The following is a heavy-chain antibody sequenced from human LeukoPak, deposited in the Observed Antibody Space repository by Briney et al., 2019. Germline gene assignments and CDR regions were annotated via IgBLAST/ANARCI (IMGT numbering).Heavy chain of an antibody. V-gene: IGHV4-30-4*01. J-gene: IGHJ4*02. D-gene: IGHD3-10*01. Sequence: PSETLSLTCTVSGASISSGDYHWNWIRQPPGKGLEWIGFIHDSGSTYYNPSLKSRVSISVDTSKNQFSLKLSSVTAADTAVYYCAREVDVYYYGSGSAPFDYWGQGTLVTVSS. CDR2: IHDSGST. CDR3: AREVDVYYYGSGSAPFDY. CDR1: GASISSGDYH.